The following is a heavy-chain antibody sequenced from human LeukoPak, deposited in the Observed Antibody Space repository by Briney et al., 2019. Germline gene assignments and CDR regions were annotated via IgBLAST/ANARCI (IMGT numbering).Heavy chain of an antibody. CDR3: ARSPGIVGATTLAFDI. D-gene: IGHD1-26*01. J-gene: IGHJ3*02. Sequence: ASVKVSCKASGYTFTGYYVHWVRQAPGQGLEWMGWINPNSGGTNYAQKFQGRVTMTRDTSISTAYMELSRLRSDDTAVYYCARSPGIVGATTLAFDIWGQGTMVTVSS. V-gene: IGHV1-2*02. CDR1: GYTFTGYY. CDR2: INPNSGGT.